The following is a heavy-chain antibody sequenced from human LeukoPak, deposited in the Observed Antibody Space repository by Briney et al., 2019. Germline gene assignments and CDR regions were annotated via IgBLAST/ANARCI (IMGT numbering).Heavy chain of an antibody. CDR2: IYPGDFET. V-gene: IGHV5-51*01. CDR1: GYSFTSHW. D-gene: IGHD6-19*01. J-gene: IGHJ4*02. CDR3: ARLIGSGWYDY. Sequence: GESLKISCKASGYSFTSHWIGWVRQMSGKGLEWMGIIYPGDFETRYSPSFQGQVTISADKSISTAYLQWSSLKASGTATYYCARLIGSGWYDYWGQGTLVTVSS.